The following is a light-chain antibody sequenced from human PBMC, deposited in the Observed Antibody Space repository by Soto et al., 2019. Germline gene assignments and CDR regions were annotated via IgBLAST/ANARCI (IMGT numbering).Light chain of an antibody. CDR3: MQGTHWPPYT. CDR1: QSLAYSDGNTY. V-gene: IGKV2-30*01. Sequence: DVVMTQSPLSLPVTRGQPASISCRSSQSLAYSDGNTYLNWFQQRPGQSPRRLIYKVSNRDSGVPDRLSGSGSGTDFTLKISRVETEDVGVYYCMQGTHWPPYTFGQGTKLEIK. J-gene: IGKJ2*01. CDR2: KVS.